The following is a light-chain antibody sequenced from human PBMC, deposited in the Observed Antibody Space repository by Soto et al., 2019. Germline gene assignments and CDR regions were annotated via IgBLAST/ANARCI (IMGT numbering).Light chain of an antibody. Sequence: EIVLTQSPGTLSLSPGERATLSCRASQSVSSSYLAWYQQKPGQAPRLLIYGASSRATGIPDRFSGSGSGTDFPLTISRLEPEDFAVYYCQQYGSSHPYTFGQGTKLEIK. CDR1: QSVSSSY. J-gene: IGKJ2*01. CDR3: QQYGSSHPYT. CDR2: GAS. V-gene: IGKV3-20*01.